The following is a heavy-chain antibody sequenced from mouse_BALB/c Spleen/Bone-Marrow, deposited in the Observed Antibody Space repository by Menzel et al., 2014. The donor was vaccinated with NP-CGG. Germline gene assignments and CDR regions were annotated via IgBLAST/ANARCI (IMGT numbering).Heavy chain of an antibody. Sequence: VQLQQSGPELVKPGASVKISCKASGYTLTDYNMHWVKQSHGKSLEWIGYIYPYNGVTGYNQKFKSKATLTVDNSSTTAYMELRSLTSEDSAVYYCTIGGFDYWGQGTTLTVSS. CDR2: IYPYNGVT. CDR1: GYTLTDYN. D-gene: IGHD3-3*01. V-gene: IGHV1S29*02. CDR3: TIGGFDY. J-gene: IGHJ2*01.